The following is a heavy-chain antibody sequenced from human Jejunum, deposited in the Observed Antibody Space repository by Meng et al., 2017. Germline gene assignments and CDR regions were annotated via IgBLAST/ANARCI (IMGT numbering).Heavy chain of an antibody. J-gene: IGHJ5*02. Sequence: QPQPPGSGPRMVKPSETLPPTCSVFGGSISTAGYYWGWIRQSPGKGLEWIGSIFYSGTTYYNPSLKSRVTISIDTSKNQFSLKMNSVTAADTAVYYCARDTAGFGPWGQGTLVTVSS. CDR3: ARDTAGFGP. D-gene: IGHD6-13*01. CDR1: GGSISTAGYY. CDR2: IFYSGTT. V-gene: IGHV4-39*07.